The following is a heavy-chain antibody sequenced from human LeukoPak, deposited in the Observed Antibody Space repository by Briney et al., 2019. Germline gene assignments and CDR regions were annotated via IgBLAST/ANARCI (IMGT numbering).Heavy chain of an antibody. J-gene: IGHJ3*02. CDR3: ARDGVEAVAGTGALDAFDI. V-gene: IGHV3-48*03. CDR1: GFTFSSYE. D-gene: IGHD6-19*01. Sequence: GSLRLSCAASGFTFSSYEMNWVRQAPGKGLEWVSYISSSGSTIYYADSVKGRFTISRDNSKNTLYLQMNSLRAEDTAVYYCARDGVEAVAGTGALDAFDIWGQGTMVTVSS. CDR2: ISSSGSTI.